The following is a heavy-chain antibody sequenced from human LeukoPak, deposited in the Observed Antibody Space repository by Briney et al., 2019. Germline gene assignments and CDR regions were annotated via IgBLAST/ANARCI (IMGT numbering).Heavy chain of an antibody. CDR3: AREFFP. Sequence: SETLSLTCAVYGGSFSGYYWSWIRQPPGKGLEWIGEINHSGSTNYNPSLKSRVTISVDTSKNQFSLKVTSVTAADTAMYYCAREFFPWGQGTLVTVSS. J-gene: IGHJ5*02. CDR1: GGSFSGYY. CDR2: INHSGST. V-gene: IGHV4-34*01.